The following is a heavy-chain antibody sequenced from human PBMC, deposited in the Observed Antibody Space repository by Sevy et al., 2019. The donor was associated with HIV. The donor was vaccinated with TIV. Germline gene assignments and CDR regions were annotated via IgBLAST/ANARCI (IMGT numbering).Heavy chain of an antibody. CDR2: IRYDGSDK. CDR1: GFTFSNFG. Sequence: LRLSCTASGFTFSNFGMHWVRQVPGKGLEWVTFIRYDGSDKYYAASVKGRFTISRDDSKNTLYLQMDSLRAEDTAIYYCAKDLAGPGRRYFDYWGQGTLVTVSS. V-gene: IGHV3-30*02. CDR3: AKDLAGPGRRYFDY. D-gene: IGHD6-13*01. J-gene: IGHJ4*02.